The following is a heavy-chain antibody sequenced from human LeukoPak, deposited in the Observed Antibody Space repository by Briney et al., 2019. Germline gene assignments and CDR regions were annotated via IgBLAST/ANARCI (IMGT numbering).Heavy chain of an antibody. Sequence: GGSLRLSCAASGFTFSSYGMHWVRQAPGKGLVWVSLINSDGSSTIYADSVKGRFTISKDNVTNTRYPQLKSLRPEDTAVYYCARGLTIFGVVNDAFDIWGQGTMVTVSS. CDR3: ARGLTIFGVVNDAFDI. D-gene: IGHD3-3*01. J-gene: IGHJ3*02. V-gene: IGHV3-74*01. CDR2: INSDGSST. CDR1: GFTFSSYG.